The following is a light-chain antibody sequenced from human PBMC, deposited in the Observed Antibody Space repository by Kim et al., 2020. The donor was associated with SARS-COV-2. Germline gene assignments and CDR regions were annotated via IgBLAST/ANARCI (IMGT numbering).Light chain of an antibody. CDR2: DAS. Sequence: SVSRGERVTRSCSASQSVTTILAWHQQTPGQAPRVLVCDASTGATGIPASFRGSGSGTEFTLTIRSLQSEDFAVYYCQQSNNWPYTFGQGTKLEI. J-gene: IGKJ2*01. CDR3: QQSNNWPYT. CDR1: QSVTTI. V-gene: IGKV3-15*01.